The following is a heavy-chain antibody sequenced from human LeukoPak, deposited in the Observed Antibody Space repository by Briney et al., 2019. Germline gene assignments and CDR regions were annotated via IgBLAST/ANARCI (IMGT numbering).Heavy chain of an antibody. D-gene: IGHD3-22*01. J-gene: IGHJ4*02. V-gene: IGHV4-38-2*01. CDR3: ASGGTAVVMALTYYFDS. CDR1: GYSISCGYY. CDR2: IYHTGST. Sequence: SETLSLTCAVSGYSISCGYYWGWIRQPPGKGLEWIGSIYHTGSTYYHPSLQSRVTISLDSPKNQFSLKLTSVTAADTAVYYCASGGTAVVMALTYYFDSWGQGTPVTVSS.